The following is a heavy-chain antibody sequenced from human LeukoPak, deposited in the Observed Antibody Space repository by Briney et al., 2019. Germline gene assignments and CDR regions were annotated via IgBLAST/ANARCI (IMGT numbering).Heavy chain of an antibody. CDR3: ARVREDTGSFYYYYGMDV. D-gene: IGHD3-10*01. V-gene: IGHV3-33*01. Sequence: GGPLRLSCAASGFTFSSYGMHWVRQAPGKGLEWVAVIWYDGSNKYYADSVKGRFTISRDNSKNTLYLQMNSLRAEDTAVYYCARVREDTGSFYYYYGMDVWGQGATVTVSS. J-gene: IGHJ6*02. CDR1: GFTFSSYG. CDR2: IWYDGSNK.